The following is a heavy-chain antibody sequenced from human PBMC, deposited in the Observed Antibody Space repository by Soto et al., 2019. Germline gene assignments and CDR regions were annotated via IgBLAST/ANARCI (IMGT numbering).Heavy chain of an antibody. CDR2: IDSDGSRT. CDR1: GFIFSNFW. Sequence: EVQVVESGGGLVQPGGSLRLSCAASGFIFSNFWMHWVRQAPGKGPVWVSRIDSDGSRTNYADSVKGRFTISRDNAKNTLDLRMISLRVADTAVYYCARDCSAWYWGQGTLVTVS. J-gene: IGHJ4*02. V-gene: IGHV3-74*01. D-gene: IGHD6-25*01. CDR3: ARDCSAWY.